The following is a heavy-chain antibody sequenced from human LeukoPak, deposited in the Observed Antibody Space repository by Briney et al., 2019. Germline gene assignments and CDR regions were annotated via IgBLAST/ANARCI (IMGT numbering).Heavy chain of an antibody. D-gene: IGHD1-7*01. CDR3: ARGTTTGTTLADYSYYGMDV. CDR1: GDSVSSNSAA. J-gene: IGHJ6*02. Sequence: SQTLSLTCAISGDSVSSNSAAWNWSRQSPSRGLEWLGRTYYRSKWYNDYAVSVKSRITSNPDTSKTQSSLQLHSVTPEDTAVYYCARGTTTGTTLADYSYYGMDVWGQGTTVTVSS. CDR2: TYYRSKWYN. V-gene: IGHV6-1*01.